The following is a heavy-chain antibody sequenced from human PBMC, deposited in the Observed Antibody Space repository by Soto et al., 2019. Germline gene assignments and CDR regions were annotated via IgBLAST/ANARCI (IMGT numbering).Heavy chain of an antibody. Sequence: SETLSLTCAVSGGSISSGGYSWSWIRQPPGKGLEWIGYIYHSGSTCYNPSLKSRVTISVDRSKNQFSLKLSSVTAADTAVYYCARGRHGKNYFDYWGQGTLVTVSS. V-gene: IGHV4-30-2*01. CDR1: GGSISSGGYS. CDR3: ARGRHGKNYFDY. D-gene: IGHD1-26*01. CDR2: IYHSGST. J-gene: IGHJ4*02.